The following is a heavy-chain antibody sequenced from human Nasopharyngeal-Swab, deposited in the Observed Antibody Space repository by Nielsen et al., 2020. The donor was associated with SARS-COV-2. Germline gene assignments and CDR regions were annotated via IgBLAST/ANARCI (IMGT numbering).Heavy chain of an antibody. CDR3: ARDPGRWVRGVYY. V-gene: IGHV3-21*01. D-gene: IGHD3-10*01. J-gene: IGHJ4*02. CDR2: ISSSSSYI. Sequence: GGSLRLSCAASGFTFSSYSMNWVRQAPGKGLEWVSSISSSSSYIYYADSVKGRFTISRDNAKNSLYLQMNGLRAEDTAVYYCARDPGRWVRGVYYWGQGTLVTVSS. CDR1: GFTFSSYS.